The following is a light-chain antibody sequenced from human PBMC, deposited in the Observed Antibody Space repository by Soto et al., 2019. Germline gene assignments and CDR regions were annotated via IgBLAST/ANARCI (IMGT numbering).Light chain of an antibody. J-gene: IGKJ2*01. CDR3: QQYYSTPPYN. CDR1: QSDLYSSNNKNY. CDR2: WAS. Sequence: IVMTQSQDSPAVSLGETATINCKSSQSDLYSSNNKNYLAWYRQKPGQPPKLLIYWASIREYGVPDRISDSGRGTDFTLNIRSLQAEDVAIYDCQQYYSTPPYNFGQGTKVESK. V-gene: IGKV4-1*01.